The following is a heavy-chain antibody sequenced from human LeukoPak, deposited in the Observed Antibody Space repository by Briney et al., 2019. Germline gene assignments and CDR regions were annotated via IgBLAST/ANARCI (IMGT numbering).Heavy chain of an antibody. V-gene: IGHV3-21*01. Sequence: PGGSLRLSCAASGFTFSSYSMNWVRQAPGKGLEWVSSISSSSSYIYYADSVKGRLTISRDNSKYTLYLQMNNLRAEDTAAYYWAKEPQPWLGAFDIRGQGTMVTVSS. CDR2: ISSSSSYI. D-gene: IGHD5-18*01. J-gene: IGHJ3*02. CDR1: GFTFSSYS. CDR3: AKEPQPWLGAFDI.